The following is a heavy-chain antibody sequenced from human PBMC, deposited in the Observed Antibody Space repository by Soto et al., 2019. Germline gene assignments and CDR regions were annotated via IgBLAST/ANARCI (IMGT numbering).Heavy chain of an antibody. Sequence: SETLSLTCTVSGGSISSYYWSWIRQPPGKGLEWIGYIYYSGSTNYNPSLKSRVTISVDTSKNQFSLKLSSVTAADTAVYYCARGRRITDGSGAEAWGKGTMVTVPS. CDR1: GGSISSYY. V-gene: IGHV4-59*01. CDR2: IYYSGST. D-gene: IGHD3-10*01. CDR3: ARGRRITDGSGAEA. J-gene: IGHJ3*01.